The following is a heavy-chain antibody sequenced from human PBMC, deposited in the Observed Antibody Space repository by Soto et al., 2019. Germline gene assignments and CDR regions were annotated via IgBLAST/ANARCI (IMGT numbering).Heavy chain of an antibody. CDR2: INHSGST. Sequence: NPSETLSLTCAVHGGSFSGYYWSWVRQPPGKGLDWIGEINHSGSTNYNPSLKSRVTISVDTSKNQFSLKLSSVTAADTAVYYCARGLNVMRRGYFDYWGQGTLVTVSS. V-gene: IGHV4-34*01. CDR3: ARGLNVMRRGYFDY. CDR1: GGSFSGYY. D-gene: IGHD2-8*01. J-gene: IGHJ4*02.